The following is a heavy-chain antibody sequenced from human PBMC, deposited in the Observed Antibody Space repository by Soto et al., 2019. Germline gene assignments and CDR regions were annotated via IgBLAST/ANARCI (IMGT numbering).Heavy chain of an antibody. Sequence: QVQLQESGPGLVKPSETLSLTCTVSGGSVSSGSYYWSWIRQPPGKGLEWIGYIYYSGSTNYNPSLKSRVTISVDTSKNQFSLKLSSVTAADTAVYYCARVYRYCSGGSCYSPFAYWGQGTLVTVSS. CDR3: ARVYRYCSGGSCYSPFAY. CDR2: IYYSGST. CDR1: GGSVSSGSYY. D-gene: IGHD2-15*01. J-gene: IGHJ4*02. V-gene: IGHV4-61*01.